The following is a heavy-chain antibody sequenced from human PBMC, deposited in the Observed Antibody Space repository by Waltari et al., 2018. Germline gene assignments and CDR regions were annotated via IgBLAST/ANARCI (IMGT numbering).Heavy chain of an antibody. CDR2: IIPIFGTA. D-gene: IGHD5-18*01. Sequence: QVQLVQSGAEVKKPGSSVKVSCKASGGTFRSYAISWVRPAPGQGLEWMGGIIPIFGTANYAQKFQGRVTITADESTSTAYMELSSLRSEDTAVYYCARTMRDSYGARDAFDIWGQGTMVTVSS. J-gene: IGHJ3*02. CDR3: ARTMRDSYGARDAFDI. V-gene: IGHV1-69*12. CDR1: GGTFRSYA.